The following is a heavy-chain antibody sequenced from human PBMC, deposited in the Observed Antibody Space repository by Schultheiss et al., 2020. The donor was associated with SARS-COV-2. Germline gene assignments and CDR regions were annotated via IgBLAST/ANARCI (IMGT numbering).Heavy chain of an antibody. V-gene: IGHV4-4*02. CDR1: GGSISSSNW. CDR2: IYYSGST. D-gene: IGHD3-9*01. Sequence: SETLSLTCAVSGGSISSSNWWSWVRQPPGKGLEWIGNIYYSGSTYYNPSLKSRVTISVDTSKNQFSLKLSSVTAADTAVYYCARASYDILTSPRWFDPWGQGTLVTVSS. CDR3: ARASYDILTSPRWFDP. J-gene: IGHJ5*02.